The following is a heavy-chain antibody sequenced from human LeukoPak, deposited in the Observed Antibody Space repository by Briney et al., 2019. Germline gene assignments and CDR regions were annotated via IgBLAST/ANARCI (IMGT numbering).Heavy chain of an antibody. J-gene: IGHJ4*02. D-gene: IGHD3-10*01. CDR3: TTAGTPWYYHGSGSYRQGDY. CDR1: GFTFSNAW. Sequence: KSGGSLRLSCAASGFTFSNAWMSWVRQAPGKGLEWVGRIKSKTDGGTTDYAAPVKGRFTISRDDSKNTLYLQMTSLKTEDTAVYYCTTAGTPWYYHGSGSYRQGDYWGQGTLVTVSS. CDR2: IKSKTDGGTT. V-gene: IGHV3-15*01.